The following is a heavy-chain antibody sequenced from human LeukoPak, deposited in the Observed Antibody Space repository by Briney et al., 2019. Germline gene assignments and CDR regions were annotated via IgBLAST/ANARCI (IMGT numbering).Heavy chain of an antibody. CDR3: ARAGRSSGPFYYYYYYYMDV. CDR1: GYSFTSYW. J-gene: IGHJ6*03. D-gene: IGHD6-19*01. CDR2: IYPGDSDT. V-gene: IGHV5-51*01. Sequence: GESLKISCKGSGYSFTSYWSGWVRQMPGKGLEWMGIIYPGDSDTRYSPSFQGQVTISADKSISTAYLQWSSLKASDTAMYYCARAGRSSGPFYYYYYYYMDVWGKGTTVTVSS.